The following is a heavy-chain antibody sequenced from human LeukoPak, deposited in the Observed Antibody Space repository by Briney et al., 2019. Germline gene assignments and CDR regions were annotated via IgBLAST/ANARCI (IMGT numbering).Heavy chain of an antibody. CDR2: IKPNSGGT. CDR3: ARGPHGRIYDILTGFDY. CDR1: GYTFTGHS. D-gene: IGHD3-9*01. Sequence: ASVKVSCKASGYTFTGHSMYWVRQAPGQGLEWMGWIKPNSGGTDYAQKFQGRVTMTRDTSISTAYMELSRLRSDDTAVYYCARGPHGRIYDILTGFDYWGQGTLVTVSS. V-gene: IGHV1-2*02. J-gene: IGHJ4*02.